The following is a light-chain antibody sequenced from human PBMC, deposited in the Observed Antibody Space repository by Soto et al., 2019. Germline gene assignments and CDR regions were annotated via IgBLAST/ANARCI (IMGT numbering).Light chain of an antibody. V-gene: IGLV2-8*01. CDR1: SSDVGGYNY. CDR2: EVS. J-gene: IGLJ1*01. Sequence: QSVLTQPPSASGSPGQSVTISCTVTSSDVGGYNYVSWYQQHPGKAPKLMIYEVSKRPSGVPDRFSGSKSGNTASLPVSGLQAEDEADYYCSSYAGSNNKVFGTGTKVTV. CDR3: SSYAGSNNKV.